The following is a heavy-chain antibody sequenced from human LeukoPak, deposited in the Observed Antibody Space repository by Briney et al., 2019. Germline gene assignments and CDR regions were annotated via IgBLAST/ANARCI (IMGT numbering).Heavy chain of an antibody. J-gene: IGHJ1*01. V-gene: IGHV1-24*01. CDR1: GYTFTGYY. CDR2: FDPEDGEA. Sequence: ASVKVSCKASGYTFTGYYMHWVRQAPGKGLEWMGGFDPEDGEAIYTQNLQGRVTMTEDTSADTAYMELSSLRSEDTALYYCATSVVVAATYFQHWGQGTLVTVSS. D-gene: IGHD2-15*01. CDR3: ATSVVVAATYFQH.